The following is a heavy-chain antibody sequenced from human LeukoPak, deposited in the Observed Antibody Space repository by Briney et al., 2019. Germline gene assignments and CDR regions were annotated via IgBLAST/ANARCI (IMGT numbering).Heavy chain of an antibody. D-gene: IGHD3-10*01. CDR1: GGSISSSSYY. V-gene: IGHV4-39*01. CDR2: IYYSGST. Sequence: KTSETLSLTCTVSGGSISSSSYYWGWIRQPPGKGLEWIGSIYYSGSTYYNPSLKSRVTISVDTSKNQFSLKLSSATAEDTAVYYCASPMVRGVIGPYFDYCGQGTLVTVSS. CDR3: ASPMVRGVIGPYFDY. J-gene: IGHJ4*02.